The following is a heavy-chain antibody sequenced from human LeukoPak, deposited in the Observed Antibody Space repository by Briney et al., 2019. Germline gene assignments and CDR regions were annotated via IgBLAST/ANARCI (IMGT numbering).Heavy chain of an antibody. CDR1: GGSFNGHY. CDR3: ARVSFFRWASTRPSYYYYYMDV. J-gene: IGHJ6*03. V-gene: IGHV4-34*01. D-gene: IGHD2-15*01. CDR2: INHSGST. Sequence: PSETLSLTCAVYGGSFNGHYWSWIRQPPGKGLEWIGEINHSGSTNYNPSLKSRVTISVDTSKNQFSLKLSSVTAADTAVYYCARVSFFRWASTRPSYYYYYMDVWGKGTTVTISS.